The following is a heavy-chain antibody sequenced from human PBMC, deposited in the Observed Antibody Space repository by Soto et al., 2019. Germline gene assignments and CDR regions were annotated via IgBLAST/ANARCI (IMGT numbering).Heavy chain of an antibody. CDR2: ISAYNGNT. Sequence: ASVKVSCKASGYTFTSYGISWVRQAPGQGLEWMGWISAYNGNTNYAQKLQGRVTMTTDTSTSTAYMELRSLRSDDTAVYYCARQDYSNYYYYMDVWGKGTTVTVSS. J-gene: IGHJ6*03. CDR3: ARQDYSNYYYYMDV. CDR1: GYTFTSYG. V-gene: IGHV1-18*01. D-gene: IGHD4-4*01.